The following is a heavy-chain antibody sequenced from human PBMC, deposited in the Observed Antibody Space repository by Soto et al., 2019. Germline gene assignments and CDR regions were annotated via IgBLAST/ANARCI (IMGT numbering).Heavy chain of an antibody. D-gene: IGHD2-2*01. CDR2: IGESGTPT. CDR3: ARYIPGVRYYGMDV. V-gene: IGHV3-23*01. Sequence: EVQLLESGGGLVQPGGSLRLSCAASGFTFSSYAMKWVRQAPGKGLEWVSLIGESGTPTYYADSVKGRFTISRDNYGNTLFLEMYSLRDEDTAVYYCARYIPGVRYYGMDVWGQGTTVTVSS. J-gene: IGHJ6*02. CDR1: GFTFSSYA.